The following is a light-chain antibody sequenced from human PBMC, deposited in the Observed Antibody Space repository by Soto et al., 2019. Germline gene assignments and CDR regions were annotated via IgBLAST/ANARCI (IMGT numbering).Light chain of an antibody. CDR3: AAWDDSRSGPPLV. V-gene: IGLV1-47*01. CDR1: SSNIGSNY. Sequence: QSVLTQPPSASGTPGQRVTISCSGSSSNIGSNYVYWYQQLPGTAPKLLIYRNNQRPSGVPDRFSGSKSGTSASLAISGLRSEDEADYYCAAWDDSRSGPPLVFGGGTKLTVL. CDR2: RNN. J-gene: IGLJ3*02.